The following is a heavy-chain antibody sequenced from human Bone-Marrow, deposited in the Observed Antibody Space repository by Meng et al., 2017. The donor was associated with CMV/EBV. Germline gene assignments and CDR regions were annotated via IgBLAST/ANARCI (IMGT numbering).Heavy chain of an antibody. CDR3: AKHLRPGVYYFDY. CDR1: GFTFSDYY. D-gene: IGHD2-8*01. Sequence: GESLKISCAASGFTFSDYYMSWIRQAPGKGLEWVSYISSSGSTIYYADSVKGRFTISRDNSKNTLYLQMNSPRAEDTAAYYCAKHLRPGVYYFDYWGQGTLVTVSS. V-gene: IGHV3-11*01. J-gene: IGHJ4*02. CDR2: ISSSGSTI.